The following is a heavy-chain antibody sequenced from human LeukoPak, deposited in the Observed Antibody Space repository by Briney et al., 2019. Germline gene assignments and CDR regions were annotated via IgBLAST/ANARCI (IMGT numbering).Heavy chain of an antibody. D-gene: IGHD6-13*01. CDR2: ISYDGSNR. J-gene: IGHJ4*02. CDR1: GFTFSSYA. CDR3: ARDSLRQQLVMDY. V-gene: IGHV3-30-3*01. Sequence: GGSLRLSCAASGFTFSSYAVHWVRQAPGKGLEWVAVISYDGSNRYYAASVKGRFTISRDNSKNTLYLQMNSLRAEDTAVYYCARDSLRQQLVMDYWGQGTLVTVSS.